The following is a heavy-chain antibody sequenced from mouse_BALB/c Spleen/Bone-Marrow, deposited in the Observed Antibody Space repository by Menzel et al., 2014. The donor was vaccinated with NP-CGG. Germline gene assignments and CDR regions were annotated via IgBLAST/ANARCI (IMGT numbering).Heavy chain of an antibody. V-gene: IGHV1S22*01. CDR2: IYPGSGST. CDR1: GYTFTSYW. CDR3: TKGLPSAC. J-gene: IGHJ3*01. Sequence: LQQSGSELVRPGASVKLSCKASGYTFTSYWMHWVKQRPGQGLEWIGNIYPGSGSTNYDEKFKSKATLTVDTSSSTAYMQLSSLTSEDSAVYYCTKGLPSACWGQGTLVTVSA. D-gene: IGHD2-4*01.